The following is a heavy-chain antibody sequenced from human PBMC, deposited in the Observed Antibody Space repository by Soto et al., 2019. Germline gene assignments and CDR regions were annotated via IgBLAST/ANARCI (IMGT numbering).Heavy chain of an antibody. CDR2: MINSGNAV. D-gene: IGHD3-16*02. J-gene: IGHJ6*02. CDR1: GFSLSPYT. Sequence: PGGSLRLSCTASGFSLSPYTMKWVRQAPGKGLEWVSYMINSGNAVYYADSVRGRFTISRDIAKNSVYLQMNSLKTEDTAVYYCTTAWDYVWGSYRPYYYYYGMDVWGQGTTVTVSS. V-gene: IGHV3-48*01. CDR3: TTAWDYVWGSYRPYYYYYGMDV.